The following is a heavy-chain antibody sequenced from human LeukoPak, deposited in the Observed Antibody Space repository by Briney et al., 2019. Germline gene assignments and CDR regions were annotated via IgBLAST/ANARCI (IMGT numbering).Heavy chain of an antibody. J-gene: IGHJ4*02. V-gene: IGHV3-30*18. CDR2: ISYDGSNK. Sequence: PGGSLRLSCSASGFTFSSYEMNWVRQAPGKGLEWVAVISYDGSNKYYADSVKGRFTISRDNSKNTLYLQMNSLRAEDTAVYYCAKLYAESRVGARFDYWGQGTLVTVSS. CDR3: AKLYAESRVGARFDY. D-gene: IGHD1-26*01. CDR1: GFTFSSYE.